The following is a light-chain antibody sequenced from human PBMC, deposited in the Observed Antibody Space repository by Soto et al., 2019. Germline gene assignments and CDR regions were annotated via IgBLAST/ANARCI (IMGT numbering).Light chain of an antibody. V-gene: IGKV3-20*01. Sequence: EIVLTQSPGTLSLSPGERATLSCRASQSVSSSYLAWYQQKPGQAPRLLIYGASSRATGIPDRFSGSGSGTDFTLTISRLEPEDFAVYYCQQYGSSGTFGQGIKVEIK. CDR1: QSVSSSY. J-gene: IGKJ1*01. CDR2: GAS. CDR3: QQYGSSGT.